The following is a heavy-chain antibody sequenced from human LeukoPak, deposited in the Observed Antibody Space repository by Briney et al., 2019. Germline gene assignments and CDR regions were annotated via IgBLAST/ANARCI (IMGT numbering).Heavy chain of an antibody. CDR2: IYSDGST. CDR3: ARLTVSGQLDH. J-gene: IGHJ5*02. V-gene: IGHV3-66*01. CDR1: GFTFSSFT. D-gene: IGHD6-19*01. Sequence: GGSLRLSCAASGFTFSSFTMNWVRQAPGKGLEWVSVIYSDGSTYYADSVKGRFTISRDNSKNTLYLQMNRLRVEDTAVYYCARLTVSGQLDHWGQGTLVTVSS.